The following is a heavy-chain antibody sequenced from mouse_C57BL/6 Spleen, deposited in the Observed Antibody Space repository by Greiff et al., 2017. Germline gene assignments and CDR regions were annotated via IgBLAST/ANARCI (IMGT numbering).Heavy chain of an antibody. CDR2: INPSSGYT. D-gene: IGHD3-2*02. CDR1: GYTFTSYW. Sequence: QVQLKQSGAELAKPGASVTLSCKASGYTFTSYWMHWVKQRPGQGLEWIGYINPSSGYTKYNQKFKDKATFTADKSSSTAYLQMSSLTYEDSAVYYCARGTAQANWVAYWGQGTLVSVSA. V-gene: IGHV1-7*01. CDR3: ARGTAQANWVAY. J-gene: IGHJ3*01.